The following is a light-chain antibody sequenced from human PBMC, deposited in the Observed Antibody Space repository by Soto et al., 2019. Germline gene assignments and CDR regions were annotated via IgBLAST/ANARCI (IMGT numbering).Light chain of an antibody. V-gene: IGLV2-11*01. J-gene: IGLJ2*01. CDR2: DVT. CDR3: CSYAGSYTLV. Sequence: QSALPQPRSVSGSPGQSVTISCTGTGSDVGGYNYVSWYQQHPGKAPKLMINDVTKRPSGVPDRFSGSKSGNTASLTISGLQAEDEADYYCCSYAGSYTLVFGGGTKLTAL. CDR1: GSDVGGYNY.